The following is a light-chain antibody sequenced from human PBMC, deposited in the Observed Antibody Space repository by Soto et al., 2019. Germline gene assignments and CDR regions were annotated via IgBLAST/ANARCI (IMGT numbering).Light chain of an antibody. CDR3: QQYNSYSSIT. CDR1: QTISSW. Sequence: EIQMTQSPSTLSASVGDRVTITCRASQTISSWLAWYQHKPGKAXTLLIYDASTLERGVPSRFSGTGSGTEFTLSIDSLQPDDFANYYCQQYNSYSSITFGQGTRLEIK. J-gene: IGKJ5*01. V-gene: IGKV1-5*01. CDR2: DAS.